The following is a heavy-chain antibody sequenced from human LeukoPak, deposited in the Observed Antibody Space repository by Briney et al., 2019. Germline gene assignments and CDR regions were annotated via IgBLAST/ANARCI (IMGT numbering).Heavy chain of an antibody. Sequence: ASVKVSRKASGYTFTGYYMHWVRQAPGQGLEWMGWINPNSGGTNYAQKFQGRVTMTRDTSISTAYMELSRLRSDDTAVYYCARDRRDGASLTYWGQGTLVTVSS. D-gene: IGHD5-24*01. CDR1: GYTFTGYY. J-gene: IGHJ4*02. V-gene: IGHV1-2*02. CDR3: ARDRRDGASLTY. CDR2: INPNSGGT.